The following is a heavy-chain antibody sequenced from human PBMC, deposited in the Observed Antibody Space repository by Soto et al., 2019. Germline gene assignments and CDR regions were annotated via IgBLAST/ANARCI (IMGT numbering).Heavy chain of an antibody. CDR1: GGSISNYY. CDR3: ARPRSGHYDSSGYYSDAFDI. D-gene: IGHD3-22*01. V-gene: IGHV4-59*12. Sequence: SETLSLTCTVSGGSISNYYWSWIRQPPGKGLEWIGYVYHSGSPSYNPSLKSRVTISADKSISTAYLQWSSLKASDTAMYYCARPRSGHYDSSGYYSDAFDIWGQGTMVTVSS. CDR2: VYHSGSP. J-gene: IGHJ3*02.